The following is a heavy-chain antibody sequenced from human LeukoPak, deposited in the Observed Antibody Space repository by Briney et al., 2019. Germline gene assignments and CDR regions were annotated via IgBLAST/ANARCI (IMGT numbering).Heavy chain of an antibody. CDR3: ARGSSWYLYYFDY. J-gene: IGHJ4*02. V-gene: IGHV4-59*01. CDR2: IYYSGST. D-gene: IGHD6-13*01. Sequence: SETLSLTCTVSGGSISSYYWSWIRQPPGKGLEGIGYIYYSGSTNYNPSLKSRVTISVDTSKNQFSLKLSSVTAADTAVYYCARGSSWYLYYFDYWGQGTLVTVSS. CDR1: GGSISSYY.